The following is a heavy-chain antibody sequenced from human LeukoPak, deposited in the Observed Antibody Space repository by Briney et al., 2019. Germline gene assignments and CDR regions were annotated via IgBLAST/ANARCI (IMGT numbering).Heavy chain of an antibody. V-gene: IGHV3-15*01. CDR1: GVTFSSAW. CDR3: ITDPGEWQPI. J-gene: IGHJ3*02. D-gene: IGHD3-16*01. CDR2: IKSKTDGETM. Sequence: GGSLRLSCAVSGVTFSSAWISWVRQAPGKGLEWIGRIKSKTDGETMDYAAPVKGRFIISREDSINTLYLQMNRLNVEDTAVYYCITDPGEWQPIWGQGTMVTVS.